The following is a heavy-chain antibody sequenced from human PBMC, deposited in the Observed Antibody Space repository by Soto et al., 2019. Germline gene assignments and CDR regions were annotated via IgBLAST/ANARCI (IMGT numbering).Heavy chain of an antibody. D-gene: IGHD1-26*01. V-gene: IGHV1-18*01. Sequence: GGPVKVSCKASGYTFTSYGISWVRQAPGQGLEWMGWISAYNGNTNYAQKLQGRVTMTTDTSTSTAYMELRSLRSDDTAVYYCWRDREGRPFFYHDYGGQETLVTFS. CDR3: WRDREGRPFFYHDY. CDR2: ISAYNGNT. CDR1: GYTFTSYG. J-gene: IGHJ4*02.